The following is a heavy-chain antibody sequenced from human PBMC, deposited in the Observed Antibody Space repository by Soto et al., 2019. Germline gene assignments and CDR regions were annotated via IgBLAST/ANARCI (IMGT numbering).Heavy chain of an antibody. V-gene: IGHV3-23*01. CDR1: GFTFNNYA. CDR2: ISGGGDTT. J-gene: IGHJ4*02. D-gene: IGHD3-10*01. Sequence: EVQLLESGGGLVQPGGSLRLSCAASGFTFNNYAMTWVRQAPGTGLEWVSAISGGGDTTSDADSVKGRFTVSRDGSKNTLYLQMSSLRAEDTAIYYCAKGRGGSGSRPPRVDFWGQGTMVTVSS. CDR3: AKGRGGSGSRPPRVDF.